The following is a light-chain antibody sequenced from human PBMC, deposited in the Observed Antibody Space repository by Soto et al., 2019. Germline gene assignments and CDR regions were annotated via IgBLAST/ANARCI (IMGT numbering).Light chain of an antibody. J-gene: IGKJ1*01. V-gene: IGKV3-15*01. CDR1: QSVSSN. CDR2: GAS. CDR3: QQYNNWPPWT. Sequence: EIVMTQSPATLSVSPGERATLSCRASQSVSSNLAWNQQKPGQAPRLLIYGASTRATGIPARFSGSGSGTEFILTISSLQSEDFAIYYCQQYNNWPPWTFGQGTKVEIK.